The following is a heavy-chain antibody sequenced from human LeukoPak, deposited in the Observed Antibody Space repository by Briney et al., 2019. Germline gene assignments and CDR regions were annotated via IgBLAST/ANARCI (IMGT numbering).Heavy chain of an antibody. Sequence: SETLSLTCAVYGGSFSGYYWSWIRRPQGKGLEWIGEINHSGSTNYNPSLKSRVTISVDTSKNQFSLKRSSVTAADTAVYYCARETVAGTYYFDYWGQGTLVTVSS. J-gene: IGHJ4*02. CDR2: INHSGST. D-gene: IGHD6-19*01. CDR1: GGSFSGYY. CDR3: ARETVAGTYYFDY. V-gene: IGHV4-34*01.